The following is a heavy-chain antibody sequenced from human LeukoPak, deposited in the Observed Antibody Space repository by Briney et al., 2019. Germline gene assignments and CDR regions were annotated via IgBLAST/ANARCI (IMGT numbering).Heavy chain of an antibody. CDR3: VRALYNYENSGYYWFDP. CDR1: GYTFSSYD. D-gene: IGHD3-22*01. J-gene: IGHJ5*02. Sequence: ASVKVSCKASGYTFSSYDINWVRQATGQGLEWMGWMNPNSGNTGYAQKFQGRVTMTRNTSISTAYMELSSLRSEDTAVYYCVRALYNYENSGYYWFDPWGQGTLVTVSS. CDR2: MNPNSGNT. V-gene: IGHV1-8*01.